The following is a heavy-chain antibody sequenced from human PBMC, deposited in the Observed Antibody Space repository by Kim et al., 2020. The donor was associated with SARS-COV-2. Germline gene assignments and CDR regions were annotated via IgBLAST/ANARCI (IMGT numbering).Heavy chain of an antibody. D-gene: IGHD4-17*01. CDR1: GFNFGDYG. V-gene: IGHV3-49*03. J-gene: IGHJ4*02. Sequence: GGSLRLSCTTSGFNFGDYGMSWFRQAPGKGLEWVGFIRSKTYGGTTENGASVKGRFTISRDDSKSIAYLQMNSLKSEDTAVYYCSYGAYGDYLGYWGQGTLVTVSS. CDR3: SYGAYGDYLGY. CDR2: IRSKTYGGTT.